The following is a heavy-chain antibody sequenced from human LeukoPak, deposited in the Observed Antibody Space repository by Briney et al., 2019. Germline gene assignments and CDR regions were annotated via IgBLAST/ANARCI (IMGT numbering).Heavy chain of an antibody. Sequence: SETLSLTCTVSGGSISSSNYYWGWIRQSPGKGLEWIGSIRYSGNTYYNPSLKSRVTISVDTSKNQFSLKLTSVTAADTAVYYCARHADSGFGELAFDYWSQGTLVTVSS. CDR2: IRYSGNT. D-gene: IGHD3-10*01. CDR1: GGSISSSNYY. CDR3: ARHADSGFGELAFDY. V-gene: IGHV4-39*01. J-gene: IGHJ4*02.